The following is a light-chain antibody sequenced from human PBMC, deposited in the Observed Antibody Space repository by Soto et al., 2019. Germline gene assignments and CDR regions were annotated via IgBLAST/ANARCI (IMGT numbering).Light chain of an antibody. CDR3: QQYGSAPFT. CDR2: GAS. CDR1: QSVSRR. J-gene: IGKJ3*01. Sequence: EVVLTQSPGTLSLSPGGRATLSCRASQSVSRRLAWYQQRPGQSPRLLISGASMRASGVPVRFIGSGSGTDFTLTISRLEPEDFAVYYCQQYGSAPFTFGPGTKGDIK. V-gene: IGKV3-20*01.